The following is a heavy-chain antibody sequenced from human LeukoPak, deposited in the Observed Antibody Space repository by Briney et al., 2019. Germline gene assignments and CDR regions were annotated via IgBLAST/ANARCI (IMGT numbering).Heavy chain of an antibody. J-gene: IGHJ4*02. D-gene: IGHD3-10*01. Sequence: PSETLSLTCTVSGGSIRSYYWSWIRQPPGKELEWIGYIYYSGSTNYNPSLKSRVTISVDTSKNQFSLKLSSVTAADTAVYYCARDRRSEGGVRASFDYWGQGTLVTVSS. CDR2: IYYSGST. V-gene: IGHV4-59*12. CDR3: ARDRRSEGGVRASFDY. CDR1: GGSIRSYY.